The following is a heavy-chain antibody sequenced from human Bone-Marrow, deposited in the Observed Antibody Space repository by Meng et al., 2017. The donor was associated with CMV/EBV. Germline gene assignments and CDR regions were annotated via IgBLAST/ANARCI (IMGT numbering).Heavy chain of an antibody. CDR2: IYYSGST. CDR1: GGSISSYF. J-gene: IGHJ2*01. D-gene: IGHD2-2*01. V-gene: IGHV4-59*12. Sequence: SETLSLTCNVSGGSISSYFWTWIRQPPGKGLEWIGSIYYSGSTYYNPSLKSRVTISVDTSKNQFSLKLSSVTAADTAVYYCARGPTIVVVPAAPRWGYFDLWGRGTLVTVPS. CDR3: ARGPTIVVVPAAPRWGYFDL.